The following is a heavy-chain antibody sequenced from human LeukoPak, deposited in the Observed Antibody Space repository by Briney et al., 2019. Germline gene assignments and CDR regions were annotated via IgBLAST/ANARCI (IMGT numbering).Heavy chain of an antibody. V-gene: IGHV6-1*01. CDR3: ARPNRPDMITFGGVNGYYYYYGMDV. Sequence: SQTLSLTCAISGDSVSSNSAAWNWIRQSPSRGLEWLGRTYYRSKWYNDYAVSVKSRITINPDTSKNQFSLQLNSVTPEDTAVYYCARPNRPDMITFGGVNGYYYYYGMDVWGQGTTVTVSS. CDR1: GDSVSSNSAA. D-gene: IGHD3-16*01. J-gene: IGHJ6*02. CDR2: TYYRSKWYN.